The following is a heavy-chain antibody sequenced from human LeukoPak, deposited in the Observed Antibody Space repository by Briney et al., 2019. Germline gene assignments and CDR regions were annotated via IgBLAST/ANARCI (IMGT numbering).Heavy chain of an antibody. CDR2: IGGAAGSR. CDR3: ARDRDIILMGHGMDV. CDR1: GFTFSSHA. D-gene: IGHD1-26*01. V-gene: IGHV3-23*01. Sequence: PGESLTLSCAASGFTFSSHAMTWVRQAPGKGLEWVSTIGGAAGSRNFADSVRGRFTISRDNSNNTLFLHMTNLRAEDTAVYYCARDRDIILMGHGMDVWGQGTTVTVSS. J-gene: IGHJ6*02.